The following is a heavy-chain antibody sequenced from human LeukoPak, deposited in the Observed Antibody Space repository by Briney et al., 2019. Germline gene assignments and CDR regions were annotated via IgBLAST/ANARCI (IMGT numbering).Heavy chain of an antibody. D-gene: IGHD6-13*01. V-gene: IGHV4-34*01. Sequence: SETLSLTYAVYGGSFSGYYWSWIRQPPGKGLEWIGEINHSGSTNYNPSLKSRVTISVDTSKNQFSLKLSSVTAADTAVYYCARTRIAAAGAEYDYWGQGTLVTVSS. CDR1: GGSFSGYY. CDR3: ARTRIAAAGAEYDY. J-gene: IGHJ4*02. CDR2: INHSGST.